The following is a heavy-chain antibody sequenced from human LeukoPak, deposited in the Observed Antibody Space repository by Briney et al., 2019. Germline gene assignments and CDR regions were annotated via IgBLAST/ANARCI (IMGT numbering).Heavy chain of an antibody. CDR3: TTEHAYYYDSSGYNY. J-gene: IGHJ4*02. V-gene: IGHV3-15*01. CDR2: IKSKTDGGTT. CDR1: GFTFSNAW. Sequence: GGSLRLSCAASGFTFSNAWMSWVRQAPGKGLEWVGRIKSKTDGGTTDYAAPVKGRFTISRDDSKNTLYLQVNSLKTEDTAVYYCTTEHAYYYDSSGYNYWGQGTLVTVSS. D-gene: IGHD3-22*01.